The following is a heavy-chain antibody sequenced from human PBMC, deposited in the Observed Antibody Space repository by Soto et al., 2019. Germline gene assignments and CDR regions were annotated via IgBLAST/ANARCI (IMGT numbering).Heavy chain of an antibody. Sequence: PGGSLRLSCAASGFTFSSYSMNWVRQAPGKGLEWVSYISSSSSTMYYADSVKGRFTISRDNAKNSLFLHMNGLRDEDTAVYYCARDSTDADSGSYSGDYWGQGTLVTVSS. D-gene: IGHD1-26*01. CDR1: GFTFSSYS. CDR2: ISSSSSTM. V-gene: IGHV3-48*02. J-gene: IGHJ4*02. CDR3: ARDSTDADSGSYSGDY.